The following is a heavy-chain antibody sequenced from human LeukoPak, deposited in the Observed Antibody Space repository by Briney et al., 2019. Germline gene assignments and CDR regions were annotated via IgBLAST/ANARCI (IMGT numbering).Heavy chain of an antibody. CDR1: GGSISSYY. CDR2: IYTSGST. V-gene: IGHV4-4*07. J-gene: IGHJ4*02. Sequence: SETLSLTCTVSGGSISSYYWSWIRQPAGKGLEWIGRIYTSGSTNYNPSLKSRVTMSVDTSKNQFSLKLSSVTAADTAVYHCARDGNRYCSSTSCRPFDYWGQGTLVTVSS. CDR3: ARDGNRYCSSTSCRPFDY. D-gene: IGHD2-2*01.